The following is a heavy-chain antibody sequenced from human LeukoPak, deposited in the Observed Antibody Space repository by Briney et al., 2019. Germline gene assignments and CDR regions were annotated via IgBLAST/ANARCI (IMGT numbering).Heavy chain of an antibody. CDR3: ARFNCGGDCYTDY. CDR1: GYTFTNYY. Sequence: ASVKVSCKPSGYTFTNYYMHWVRQAPGQGLEWMGIINPSGGSATYAQKFQGRVTMTRDTSTSTVYMELSSLRSEDTAVYYCARFNCGGDCYTDYWGQGTLVTVSS. CDR2: INPSGGSA. D-gene: IGHD2-21*02. V-gene: IGHV1-46*01. J-gene: IGHJ4*02.